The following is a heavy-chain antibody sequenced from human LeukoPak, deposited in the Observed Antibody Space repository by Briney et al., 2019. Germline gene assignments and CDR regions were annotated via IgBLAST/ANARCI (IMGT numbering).Heavy chain of an antibody. D-gene: IGHD3-22*01. V-gene: IGHV4-59*01. J-gene: IGHJ4*02. CDR1: GGSISSYY. CDR3: ASSYYDSSGYSDY. Sequence: SSETLSLTCTVSGGSISSYYWSWIRQPPGKGLEWIGYIYYSGSTNYSPSLKSRVTISVDTSKNQFSLKLSSVTAADTAVYYCASSYYDSSGYSDYWGQGTLVTVSS. CDR2: IYYSGST.